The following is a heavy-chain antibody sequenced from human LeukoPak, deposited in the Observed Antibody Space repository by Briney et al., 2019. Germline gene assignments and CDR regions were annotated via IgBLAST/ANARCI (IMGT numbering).Heavy chain of an antibody. J-gene: IGHJ6*03. CDR1: GFTFNNYN. Sequence: GGSLRLSCAASGFTFNNYNMNWVRQAPGKGLEWVSYISSSGSTIYYADSVKGRFTISRDNAKNSLYLQMNSLRAEDTAVYYCARDHLDYMDVWGKGTTVTISS. D-gene: IGHD3-16*01. V-gene: IGHV3-48*04. CDR3: ARDHLDYMDV. CDR2: ISSSGSTI.